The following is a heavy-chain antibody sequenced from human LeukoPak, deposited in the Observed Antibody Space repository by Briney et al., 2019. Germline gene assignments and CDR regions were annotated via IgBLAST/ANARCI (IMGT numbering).Heavy chain of an antibody. Sequence: PGRSLRLSCAASGFTFSDHGMHWVRQAPGKGLEWVALIWYNGSKKYYAESVKGRFTISRDNSKNTLYLQMSSLRAEDTAVYYCARDPYGSGDGYFDYWGQGTLVTVSS. CDR1: GFTFSDHG. V-gene: IGHV3-33*01. CDR2: IWYNGSKK. J-gene: IGHJ4*02. CDR3: ARDPYGSGDGYFDY. D-gene: IGHD3-10*01.